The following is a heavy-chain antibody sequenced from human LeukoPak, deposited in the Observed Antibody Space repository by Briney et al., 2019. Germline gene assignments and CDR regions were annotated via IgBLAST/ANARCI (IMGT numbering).Heavy chain of an antibody. J-gene: IGHJ4*01. V-gene: IGHV3-7*01. D-gene: IGHD6-13*01. CDR3: ARDGTAAGLYFDL. CDR1: GFTFTDYW. Sequence: GGSLRLSXEVSGFTFTDYWMNWVRQAPGKGPEWVASIRQDGSEKSYVDSVKGRFTISRDNTKNSLSLQLNGLRAEDTAVYYCARDGTAAGLYFDLWGQGTLVTVSS. CDR2: IRQDGSEK.